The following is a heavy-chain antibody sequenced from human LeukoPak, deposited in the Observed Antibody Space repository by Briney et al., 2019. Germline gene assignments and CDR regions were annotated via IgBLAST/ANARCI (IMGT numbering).Heavy chain of an antibody. CDR3: AKDSGIDPWLDYFDY. CDR1: GFTFSSYG. CDR2: ISYDGSNK. V-gene: IGHV3-30*18. Sequence: PGGSLRLSCAASGFTFSSYGMHWVRQAPGKGLEWVAVISYDGSNKYYADSVKGRFTISRDNSKNTLYLQMNSLRAEDTAVYYCAKDSGIDPWLDYFDYWGQGTLVTVSS. D-gene: IGHD3-10*01. J-gene: IGHJ4*02.